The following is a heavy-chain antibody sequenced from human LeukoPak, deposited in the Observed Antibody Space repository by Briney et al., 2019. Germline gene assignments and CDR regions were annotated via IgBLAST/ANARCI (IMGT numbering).Heavy chain of an antibody. V-gene: IGHV1-18*01. CDR3: AILTYYDFWSGYFLDAFDI. J-gene: IGHJ3*02. D-gene: IGHD3-3*01. Sequence: PRASVKVSCKASGYTFTSYGISWVRQAPGQGLEWVGWISAYNGNTNYAQKLQGRVTMTTDTSTSTAYMELRSLRSDDTAVYYCAILTYYDFWSGYFLDAFDIWGQGTMVTVSS. CDR2: ISAYNGNT. CDR1: GYTFTSYG.